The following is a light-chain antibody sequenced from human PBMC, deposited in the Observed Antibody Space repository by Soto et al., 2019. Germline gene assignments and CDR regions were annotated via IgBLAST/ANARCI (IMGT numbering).Light chain of an antibody. J-gene: IGLJ2*01. Sequence: QSALTQPASVSGSPGQSITISCTGTSSDVGGYNYVSWYQQHPGKAPKLMIYEVSNRPSGVSNRFSGSKSGNTASLTISGLQAEDEADYYCSSYTSSSTVVFAGGIKLTVL. CDR1: SSDVGGYNY. V-gene: IGLV2-14*01. CDR3: SSYTSSSTVV. CDR2: EVS.